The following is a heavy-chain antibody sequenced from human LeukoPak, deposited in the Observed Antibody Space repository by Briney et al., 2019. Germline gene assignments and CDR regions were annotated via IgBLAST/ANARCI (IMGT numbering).Heavy chain of an antibody. CDR2: IRSKANSYAT. J-gene: IGHJ3*02. D-gene: IGHD2-21*02. CDR3: TSAAYCGGDCQGNAFDI. V-gene: IGHV3-73*01. Sequence: PGGSLRLSCAASGFTFSGSAMQWVRQASGKGLEWVGRIRSKANSYATAYAASVKGRFTISRDDSKNTAYLQMNSLKTEDTAVYYCTSAAYCGGDCQGNAFDIWGQGTMVTVSS. CDR1: GFTFSGSA.